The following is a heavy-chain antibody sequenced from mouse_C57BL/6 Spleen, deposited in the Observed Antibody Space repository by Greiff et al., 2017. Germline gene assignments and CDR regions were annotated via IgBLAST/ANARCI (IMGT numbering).Heavy chain of an antibody. J-gene: IGHJ2*01. D-gene: IGHD2-4*01. CDR2: IHPNSGST. V-gene: IGHV1-64*01. Sequence: QVQLQQPGAELVKPGASVKLSCKASGYTFTSYWMHWVKQRPGQGLEWIGMIHPNSGSTNYNEKFKSKATLTVDKSSSTAYMQLSSLTSEDSAVXYCARTPYDYDVYFDYWGQGTTLTVSS. CDR3: ARTPYDYDVYFDY. CDR1: GYTFTSYW.